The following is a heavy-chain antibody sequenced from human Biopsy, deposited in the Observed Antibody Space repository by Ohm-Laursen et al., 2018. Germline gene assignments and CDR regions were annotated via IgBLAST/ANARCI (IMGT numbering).Heavy chain of an antibody. CDR2: ISVKTGNT. V-gene: IGHV1-18*01. CDR3: AREGTSVTFFGKISDYYFDF. J-gene: IGHJ4*02. Sequence: ATVKISCKSSGYTFTNYAINWVRQAPGQGLEWLGWISVKTGNTNYTQKLQGRVTMTTDTSTNTAYMELRSLRSDDTALYYCAREGTSVTFFGKISDYYFDFWGPGTVVAVSS. D-gene: IGHD3-3*01. CDR1: GYTFTNYA.